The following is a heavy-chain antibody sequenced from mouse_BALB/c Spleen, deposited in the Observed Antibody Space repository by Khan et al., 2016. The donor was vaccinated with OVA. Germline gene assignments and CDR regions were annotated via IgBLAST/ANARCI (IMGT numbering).Heavy chain of an antibody. D-gene: IGHD2-4*01. CDR2: IWSAGSP. Sequence: QVKLKQSGPGLVQPSQSLSITCTVSGFSLNNYSVHWVRQSPGKGLEWLGVIWSAGSPDYNAAFISRLTISKDTSRTHAFFKMNRLKPKDTAIDYCARRGYDYGRGALFAYWGQGTPVTVSA. CDR3: ARRGYDYGRGALFAY. V-gene: IGHV2-2*02. CDR1: GFSLNNYS. J-gene: IGHJ3*01.